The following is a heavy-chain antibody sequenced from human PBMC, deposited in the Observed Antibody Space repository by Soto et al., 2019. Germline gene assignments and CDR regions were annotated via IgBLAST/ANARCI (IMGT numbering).Heavy chain of an antibody. D-gene: IGHD5-18*01. V-gene: IGHV3-30*18. CDR3: AKDRDTAMVGPSDY. Sequence: QVQLVESGGGVVQPGRSLRLSCAASGFTFSSYGMHWVRQAPGKGLEWVAVISYDGSNKYYADSVKGRFTISRDNSKNTLYLQMNSLRAEDTAVYYCAKDRDTAMVGPSDYWGQGTLVTVSS. J-gene: IGHJ4*02. CDR2: ISYDGSNK. CDR1: GFTFSSYG.